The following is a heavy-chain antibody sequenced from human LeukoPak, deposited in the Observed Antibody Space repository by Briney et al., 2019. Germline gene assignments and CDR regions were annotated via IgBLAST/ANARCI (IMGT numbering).Heavy chain of an antibody. J-gene: IGHJ4*02. D-gene: IGHD5-18*01. V-gene: IGHV3-30-3*01. CDR1: GFTFSSYA. CDR2: ISYDGSNK. Sequence: GGSLRLSCAASGFTFSSYAMHWVRQAPGKGLEWVAVISYDGSNKYYADSVKGRFTISRDNSENTLYLQMNSLRAEDTAVYYCARGGYSYGYDAGGFDYWGQGTLVTVSS. CDR3: ARGGYSYGYDAGGFDY.